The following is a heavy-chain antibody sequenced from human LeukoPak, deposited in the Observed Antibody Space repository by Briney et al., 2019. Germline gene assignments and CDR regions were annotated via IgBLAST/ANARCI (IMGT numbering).Heavy chain of an antibody. D-gene: IGHD3-10*01. V-gene: IGHV1-46*01. CDR1: GYTFAIYY. CDR3: ARGPRITLIRGGQWYYYMDV. J-gene: IGHJ6*03. Sequence: ASVKVSCKASGYTFAIYYIHWVRQAPGQGLEWMGLINPSGGSTNYAQKFQGRVTMTRDTSTSTVYMELSSLRSEDTAVYYCARGPRITLIRGGQWYYYMDVWGKGTTVTISS. CDR2: INPSGGST.